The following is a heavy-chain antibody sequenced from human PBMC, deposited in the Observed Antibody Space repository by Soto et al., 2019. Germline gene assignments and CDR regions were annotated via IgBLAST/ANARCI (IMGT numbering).Heavy chain of an antibody. J-gene: IGHJ4*02. Sequence: PGGSLRLSCAASGFTFSSYAMHWVRQAPGKGLEWVALISYDGSDKDYADSVKGRFTISRDNSRNTLFLQMNSLRAEDTAVYYCARDYYKYYDSSGYYRSPAYRRQGTLVTVSS. CDR2: ISYDGSDK. D-gene: IGHD3-22*01. CDR1: GFTFSSYA. CDR3: ARDYYKYYDSSGYYRSPAY. V-gene: IGHV3-30-3*01.